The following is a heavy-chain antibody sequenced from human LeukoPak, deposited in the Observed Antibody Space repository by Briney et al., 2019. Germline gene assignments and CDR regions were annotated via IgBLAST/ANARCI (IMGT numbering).Heavy chain of an antibody. CDR2: IYHSGST. V-gene: IGHV4-4*02. CDR1: GGSISSRNW. CDR3: ARGPTRYSSGWYYFDY. D-gene: IGHD6-19*01. Sequence: PSETLSLTCAVSGGSISSRNWWSWVRQPPGKGLEWIGEIYHSGSTNYNPSLKTRVTISVDTSKNQFSLKLSSVTAADTAVYYCARGPTRYSSGWYYFDYWGQGTLVTVSS. J-gene: IGHJ4*02.